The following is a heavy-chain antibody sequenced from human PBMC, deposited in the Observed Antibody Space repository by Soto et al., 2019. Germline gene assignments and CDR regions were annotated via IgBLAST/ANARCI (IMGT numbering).Heavy chain of an antibody. D-gene: IGHD5-18*01. J-gene: IGHJ6*02. CDR1: GYTFTSYD. Sequence: ASVKVSCKASGYTFTSYDINWVRQATGPGLEWMGWMNPNSGNTGYAQKFQGRVTMTRNTSISTAYMELSSLRSEDTAVYYCARAKGYSYGYNYGMDVWGQGTTVTVSS. CDR2: MNPNSGNT. CDR3: ARAKGYSYGYNYGMDV. V-gene: IGHV1-8*01.